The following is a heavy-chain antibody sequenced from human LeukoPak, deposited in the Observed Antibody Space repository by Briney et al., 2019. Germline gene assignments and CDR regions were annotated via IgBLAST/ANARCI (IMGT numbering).Heavy chain of an antibody. CDR1: GFTFSSYA. CDR2: ISYDGSNK. Sequence: PGGSLRLSCAASGFTFSSYAMHWVRQAPGKGLEWVAVISYDGSNKYYADSVKGRFTISRDNSKNTLYLQMNSLRAEDTAVYYCAKGAAVDYDFWSGYHYYYYYMDVWGKGTTVTVSS. CDR3: AKGAAVDYDFWSGYHYYYYYMDV. D-gene: IGHD3-3*01. V-gene: IGHV3-30-3*01. J-gene: IGHJ6*03.